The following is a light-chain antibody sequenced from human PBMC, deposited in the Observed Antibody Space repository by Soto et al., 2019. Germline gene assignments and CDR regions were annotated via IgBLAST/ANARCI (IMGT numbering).Light chain of an antibody. CDR1: QSISSG. CDR2: DAS. Sequence: EIQITKSPSTLSASVEDRVTITCRASQSISSGLAWYQQKPGKAPKLLIYDASSLESGVPSRFSGSGSGTEFTLTISSLQPDDFATYYCQQYNSYPWTFGQGTKVEIK. J-gene: IGKJ1*01. CDR3: QQYNSYPWT. V-gene: IGKV1-5*01.